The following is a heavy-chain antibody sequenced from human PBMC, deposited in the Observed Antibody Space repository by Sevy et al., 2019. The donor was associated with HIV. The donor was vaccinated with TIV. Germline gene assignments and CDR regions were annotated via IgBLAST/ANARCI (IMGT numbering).Heavy chain of an antibody. D-gene: IGHD3-22*01. V-gene: IGHV1-18*01. CDR1: GYTFTSYG. CDR2: ISAYNGNT. Sequence: ASVKVSCKASGYTFTSYGISWVRQAPGQGLEWMGWISAYNGNTNYAQKLQGRVTMTTDTSTSTAYMELRSLRSDETAVYYCARDLTPGYYDSSGYLGYWGQGTLVTVSS. J-gene: IGHJ4*02. CDR3: ARDLTPGYYDSSGYLGY.